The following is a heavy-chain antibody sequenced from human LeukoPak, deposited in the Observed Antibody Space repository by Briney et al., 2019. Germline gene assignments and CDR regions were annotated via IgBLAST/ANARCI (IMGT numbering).Heavy chain of an antibody. V-gene: IGHV4-34*01. J-gene: IGHJ4*02. CDR3: ARHLRALYYFDY. D-gene: IGHD3-3*02. CDR1: GGSLSGYY. CDR2: INHSGST. Sequence: SETLSLTCAVSGGSLSGYYWTWIRQPPGKGLEWIGEINHSGSTYYNPSLKSRVTISVDTSKNQFSLKLSSVTAADTAVYYCARHLRALYYFDYWGQGTLVTVSS.